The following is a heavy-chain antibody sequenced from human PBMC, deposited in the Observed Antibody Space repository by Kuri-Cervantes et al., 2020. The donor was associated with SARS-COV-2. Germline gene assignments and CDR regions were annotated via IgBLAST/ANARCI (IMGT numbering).Heavy chain of an antibody. J-gene: IGHJ3*02. D-gene: IGHD3-3*01. V-gene: IGHV4-34*01. CDR1: GGFFSGYY. CDR3: ARVQPLTIFGVVIIDAFDI. Sequence: SQTLSLTCAVHGGFFSGYYWSWIRQPPGKGLEWLGEINHSGSTNYNPSLKSRVTISVDTSKNQFSLKLSSVTAADTAVYYCARVQPLTIFGVVIIDAFDIWGQGTMVTVSS. CDR2: INHSGST.